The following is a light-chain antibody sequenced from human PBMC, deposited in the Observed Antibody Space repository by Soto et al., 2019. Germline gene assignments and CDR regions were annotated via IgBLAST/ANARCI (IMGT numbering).Light chain of an antibody. J-gene: IGKJ1*01. CDR2: KAS. Sequence: VHMTQSPSSLSASVGYRVTITCRASQSISSYLNWYQQKQGKAPKLLIYKASTLKSGVPSRFSGSGYGTEFNLTISSLQTDDFATYYCQHYNSYSEAFGQGTKVDIK. CDR3: QHYNSYSEA. CDR1: QSISSY. V-gene: IGKV1-5*03.